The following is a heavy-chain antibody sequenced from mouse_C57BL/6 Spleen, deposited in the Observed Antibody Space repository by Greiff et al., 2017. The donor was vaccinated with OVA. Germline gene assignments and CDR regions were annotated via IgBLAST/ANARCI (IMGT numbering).Heavy chain of an antibody. CDR2: IDPSDSET. D-gene: IGHD2-5*01. Sequence: QVQLKQPGAELVRPGSSVKLSCKASGYTFTSYWMHWVKQRPIQGLEWIGNIDPSDSETHYNQKFKDKATLTLDKSYSTDYMQLSSLTSEDSAVYYCARVYSNFLFDYWGQGTTLTVSS. J-gene: IGHJ2*01. CDR3: ARVYSNFLFDY. CDR1: GYTFTSYW. V-gene: IGHV1-52*01.